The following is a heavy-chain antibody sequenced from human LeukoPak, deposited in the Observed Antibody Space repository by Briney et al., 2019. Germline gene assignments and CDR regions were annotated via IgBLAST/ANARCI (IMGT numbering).Heavy chain of an antibody. V-gene: IGHV4-28*01. CDR2: IYYSGST. D-gene: IGHD6-19*01. CDR1: GYSISSSNW. CDR3: ARILGSGWTGGAFDI. Sequence: SDTLPLTCAVSGYSISSSNWWGWSRQSPGKGLEWIGYIYYSGSTYYNPSLKSRVTMSVDTSKNQFSLKLHSVTAVDTAVYYCARILGSGWTGGAFDIWGQGTMVIVSS. J-gene: IGHJ3*02.